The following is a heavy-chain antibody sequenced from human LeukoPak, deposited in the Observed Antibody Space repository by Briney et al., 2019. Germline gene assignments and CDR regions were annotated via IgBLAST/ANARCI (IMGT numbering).Heavy chain of an antibody. Sequence: GGSLRLSCEGSGFSFSSYWMTWVRQSPGKGPEWVANIKQDESERYTVDSVKGRFTISRDNAKNSVHLHMNSLRAEDTALYYCARLSAYYYGSFFYYYMDVWGQGTLVTVSS. D-gene: IGHD3-10*01. V-gene: IGHV3-7*01. CDR3: ARLSAYYYGSFFYYYMDV. J-gene: IGHJ6*03. CDR2: IKQDESER. CDR1: GFSFSSYW.